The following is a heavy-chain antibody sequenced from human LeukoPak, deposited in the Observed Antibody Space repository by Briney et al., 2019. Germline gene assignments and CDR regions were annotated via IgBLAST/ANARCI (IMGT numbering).Heavy chain of an antibody. D-gene: IGHD6-13*01. CDR3: ARQGVASSGQFLAFDV. V-gene: IGHV5-10-1*01. CDR1: EYTLTNYW. J-gene: IGHJ3*01. Sequence: GESLNISFTGSEYTLTNYWISGVRKLPGKGLKWMGRIVPSDSYTDYSTSFQGHVTISTDKSTSTAYLHWSSMKDSDTAMYYCARQGVASSGQFLAFDVWGQGTMVTVSS. CDR2: IVPSDSYT.